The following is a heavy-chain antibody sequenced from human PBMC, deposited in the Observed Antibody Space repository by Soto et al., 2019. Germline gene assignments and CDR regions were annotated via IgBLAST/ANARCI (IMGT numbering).Heavy chain of an antibody. D-gene: IGHD4-17*01. CDR3: VKKGAPQRCPDH. J-gene: IGHJ5*02. CDR2: ISDSGVTT. V-gene: IGHV3-23*01. CDR1: GFTFSSYP. Sequence: EVQLLESGGGLVQPGGSLRLSCAASGFTFSSYPMSWVRRAPGKGLEWVSAISDSGVTTYYADSAKGRFTISRDNSKNTLYLQMNSLRVEDTAVYHCVKKGAPQRCPDHRGQGTLVTVSS.